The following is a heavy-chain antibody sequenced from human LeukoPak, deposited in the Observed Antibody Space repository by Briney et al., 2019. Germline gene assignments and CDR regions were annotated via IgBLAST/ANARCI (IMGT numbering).Heavy chain of an antibody. CDR1: GGTFSSYA. J-gene: IGHJ6*02. CDR3: ASVYKYGMDV. CDR2: IIPIFGTA. V-gene: IGHV1-69*13. Sequence: GASVKVSCKASGGTFSSYAISWVRQAPGQGLEWMGGIIPIFGTANYAQKFQGRVTITADESTSTAYMELSSLRSEGTAVYYCASVYKYGMDVWGQGTTVIFSS.